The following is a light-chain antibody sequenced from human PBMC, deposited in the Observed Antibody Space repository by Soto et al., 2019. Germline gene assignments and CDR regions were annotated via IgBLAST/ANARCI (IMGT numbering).Light chain of an antibody. CDR3: LQYNVYPLS. J-gene: IGKJ4*01. V-gene: IGKV1-5*03. CDR2: KAS. CDR1: QNINRW. Sequence: DIQMTQSPSTLSASVGDRVTITCRARQNINRWLAWYQQRPGKAPNLLIHKASTLEVGVPSRFGGSASGTEFTLTIIRLQPDDFAVYFCLQYNVYPLSFGGGTKVEIK.